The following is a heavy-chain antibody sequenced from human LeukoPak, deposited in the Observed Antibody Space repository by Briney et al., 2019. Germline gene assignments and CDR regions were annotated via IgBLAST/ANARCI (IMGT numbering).Heavy chain of an antibody. V-gene: IGHV5-51*01. Sequence: GASVTLSFTSSVSTFTIYSISWVRHAPGQGLEWMGIIYPGDSDTKYSPSLQGQVTISVDKSISTAYLQWSSLKASDTAMYYCARPGEWFSDDFDIWGQGTMVTVSS. CDR3: ARPGEWFSDDFDI. CDR1: VSTFTIYS. CDR2: IYPGDSDT. D-gene: IGHD3-3*01. J-gene: IGHJ3*02.